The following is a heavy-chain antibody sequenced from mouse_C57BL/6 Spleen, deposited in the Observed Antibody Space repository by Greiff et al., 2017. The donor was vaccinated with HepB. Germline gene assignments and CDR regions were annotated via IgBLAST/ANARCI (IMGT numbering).Heavy chain of an antibody. CDR1: GYTFTSYW. CDR2: IYPGSGST. Sequence: VQLQQPGAELVKPGASVKMSCKASGYTFTSYWITWVKQRPGQGLEWIGDIYPGSGSTNYNEKFKSKATLTVDTSSSTAYMQLSSLTSEDSAVYYCARSYYGDDGFAYWGQGTLVTVSA. V-gene: IGHV1-55*01. D-gene: IGHD2-2*01. J-gene: IGHJ3*01. CDR3: ARSYYGDDGFAY.